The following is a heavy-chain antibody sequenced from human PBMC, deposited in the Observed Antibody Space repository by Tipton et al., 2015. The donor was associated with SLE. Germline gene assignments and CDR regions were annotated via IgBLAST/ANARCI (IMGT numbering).Heavy chain of an antibody. V-gene: IGHV3-48*03. CDR1: GFTFSSYE. J-gene: IGHJ4*02. CDR2: ISSSGSTI. D-gene: IGHD6-13*01. CDR3: ARDVRYSSSWYYFDY. Sequence: SLRLSCAASGFTFSSYEMNWVRQAPGKGLEWVSYISSSGSTIYYADSVKGRFTISRDNAKNSLYLQMNSLRAEDTAVYYCARDVRYSSSWYYFDYWGQGTLVTVSS.